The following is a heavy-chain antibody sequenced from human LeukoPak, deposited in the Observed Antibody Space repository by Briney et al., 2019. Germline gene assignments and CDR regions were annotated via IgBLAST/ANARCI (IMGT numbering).Heavy chain of an antibody. CDR1: EFTFSRYS. CDR3: AKHESLIAFDV. CDR2: ISSSSTYI. Sequence: GGSLRLSCAASEFTFSRYSMHWVRQAPGKGLEWVSFISSSSTYIYYADSVKGRFTISRDNANNALYLELNRLRAEDTTVYYCAKHESLIAFDVWGQGTMVTVSS. V-gene: IGHV3-21*01. J-gene: IGHJ3*01.